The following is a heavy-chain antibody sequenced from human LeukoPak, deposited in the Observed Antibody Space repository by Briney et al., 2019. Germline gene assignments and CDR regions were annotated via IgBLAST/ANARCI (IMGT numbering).Heavy chain of an antibody. D-gene: IGHD5-12*01. J-gene: IGHJ4*02. Sequence: PSETLSLTCTVSGGSISSYYWSWIRQPPGKGLGWIGYIYYSGSTNYNPSLKRRVTISVDTSKNQFSLTLSSVTAAATAVYYCAGKRWLQSLGFDYWGQGTLVTVSS. CDR1: GGSISSYY. V-gene: IGHV4-59*01. CDR3: AGKRWLQSLGFDY. CDR2: IYYSGST.